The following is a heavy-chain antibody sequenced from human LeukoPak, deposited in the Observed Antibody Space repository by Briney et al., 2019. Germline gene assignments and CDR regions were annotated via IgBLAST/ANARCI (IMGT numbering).Heavy chain of an antibody. CDR3: ARNYPQWLGFDY. CDR2: ISAYNGNT. V-gene: IGHV1-18*01. J-gene: IGHJ4*02. D-gene: IGHD6-19*01. Sequence: ASVKVSCKASGYTFPSYCISWVRQAPGQGLEGMGWISAYNGNTNYAQKLQGRVTMTTDTSTSTAYMELRSLRSDDTAVYYCARNYPQWLGFDYWGQGTLVTVSS. CDR1: GYTFPSYC.